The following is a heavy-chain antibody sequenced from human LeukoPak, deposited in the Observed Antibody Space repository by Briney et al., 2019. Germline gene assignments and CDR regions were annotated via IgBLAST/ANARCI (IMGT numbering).Heavy chain of an antibody. CDR3: ARRTYYYDSSGYYYFDY. J-gene: IGHJ4*02. V-gene: IGHV4-34*01. CDR2: INHSGST. CDR1: GGSFSGYY. D-gene: IGHD3-22*01. Sequence: SETLSLTCAVYGGSFSGYYWSWIRQPPGKGLEWIGEINHSGSTNYNPPLKSRVTISVDTSKNQFSLKLSSVTAADTAVYYCARRTYYYDSSGYYYFDYWGQGTLVTVSS.